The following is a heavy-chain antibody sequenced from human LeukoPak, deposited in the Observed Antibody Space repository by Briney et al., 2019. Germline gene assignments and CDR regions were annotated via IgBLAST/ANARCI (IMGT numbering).Heavy chain of an antibody. CDR3: ARHLPKWGWDY. V-gene: IGHV4-59*08. CDR2: IYYSGST. Sequence: KASDTLSLTCTVSGGSISSYYWSWIRQPPGKGLEWIGYIYYSGSTKYNPSLKSRVTISVDTSKNQFSLKLSSVTAADTAVYYCARHLPKWGWDYWGQGTLVTVSS. D-gene: IGHD1-26*01. J-gene: IGHJ4*02. CDR1: GGSISSYY.